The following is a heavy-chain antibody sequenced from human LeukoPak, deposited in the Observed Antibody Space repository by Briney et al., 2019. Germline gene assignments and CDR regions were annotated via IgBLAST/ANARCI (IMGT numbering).Heavy chain of an antibody. CDR2: INPNSGGT. D-gene: IGHD3-22*01. CDR1: GYTFTGYY. CDR3: ARVWVIVDAFDI. J-gene: IGHJ3*02. V-gene: IGHV1-2*02. Sequence: GASVKVSCKASGYTFTGYYMHWVRQAPGQGLEWMGWINPNSGGTNYAQKFQGRVTMTTDTSTSTAYMELRSLRSDDTAVYYCARVWVIVDAFDIWGQGTMVTVSS.